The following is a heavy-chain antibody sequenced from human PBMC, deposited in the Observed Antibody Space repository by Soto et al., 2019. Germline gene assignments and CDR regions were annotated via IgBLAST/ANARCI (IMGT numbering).Heavy chain of an antibody. V-gene: IGHV3-7*01. CDR3: ARDPTAAYSESRLFDY. Sequence: EVQLVESGGGLVQPGGSLRLSCAASGFNFRRYWMSWVRQAPGKGLEWVANIKEDGSEQYYVDSVKGRFTIFRDNAKNSLSLQMNSLRAEDTAIYYCARDPTAAYSESRLFDYWGQGTLVIVSS. D-gene: IGHD4-4*01. CDR2: IKEDGSEQ. CDR1: GFNFRRYW. J-gene: IGHJ4*02.